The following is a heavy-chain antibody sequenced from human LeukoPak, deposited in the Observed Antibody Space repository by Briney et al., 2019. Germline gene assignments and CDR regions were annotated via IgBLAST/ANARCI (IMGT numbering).Heavy chain of an antibody. D-gene: IGHD4-11*01. CDR1: GGSISSTSYQ. CDR3: ARLRRTAVTTYNYYHYMDV. V-gene: IGHV4-39*01. Sequence: SETLSLTCTVSGGSISSTSYQWGWLRQPPGRGLEWIGNIYFGGNTYYNPSLNYRVTVSVDTSKNQFSLQLSSVTAADTAVYYCARLRRTAVTTYNYYHYMDVWGKGITVTVSS. CDR2: IYFGGNT. J-gene: IGHJ6*03.